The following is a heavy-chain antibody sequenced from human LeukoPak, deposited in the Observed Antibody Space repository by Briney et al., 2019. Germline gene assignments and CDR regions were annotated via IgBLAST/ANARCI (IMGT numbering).Heavy chain of an antibody. Sequence: GGSLRLSCAASGFTVSSNYMSWVRQAPGKGLEWVSSISSSSSYIYYADSVKGRFTISRDNAKNSLYLQMNSLRAEDTAVYYCARDPYGSGSYYRGGYYFDYWGQGTLVTVSS. CDR2: ISSSSSYI. J-gene: IGHJ4*02. D-gene: IGHD3-10*01. CDR3: ARDPYGSGSYYRGGYYFDY. CDR1: GFTVSSNY. V-gene: IGHV3-21*01.